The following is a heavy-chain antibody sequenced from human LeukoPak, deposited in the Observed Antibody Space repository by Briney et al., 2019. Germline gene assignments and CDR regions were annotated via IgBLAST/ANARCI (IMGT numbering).Heavy chain of an antibody. CDR3: ARSWGWQIDY. CDR1: GGSISTYY. J-gene: IGHJ4*02. D-gene: IGHD6-13*01. CDR2: IYYSGNT. Sequence: PSETLSLTCTVSGGSISTYYWTRIRQPPGKGLEWIGYIYYSGNTNYNPSLKSRVTISLDTSKNQFSLKLSSVTAADTAVYFCARSWGWQIDYWGQGTLVPVSS. V-gene: IGHV4-59*01.